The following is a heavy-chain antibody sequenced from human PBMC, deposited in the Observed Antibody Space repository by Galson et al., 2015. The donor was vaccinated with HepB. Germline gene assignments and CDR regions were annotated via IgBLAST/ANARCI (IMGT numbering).Heavy chain of an antibody. V-gene: IGHV4-59*01. CDR1: GGSINSYY. J-gene: IGHJ6*03. Sequence: LSLTCTVSGGSINSYYWSWIRQPPGKGLEWIGYIYYSGTTDYNPSLKSRVTISVDTSKNQFSLRLSSVTAADTAVYYCARIVGASLYYYYYYMDVWGKGTTVTVSS. D-gene: IGHD1-26*01. CDR3: ARIVGASLYYYYYYMDV. CDR2: IYYSGTT.